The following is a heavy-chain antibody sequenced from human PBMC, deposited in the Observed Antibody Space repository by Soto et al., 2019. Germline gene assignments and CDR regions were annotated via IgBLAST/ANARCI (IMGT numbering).Heavy chain of an antibody. Sequence: GASVKVSCKASGGTFSSYTISWVRQAPGQGLEWMGRIIPILGIANYAQKFQGRVTITADKSTSTAYMELSSLRSEDTAVYYCASSPGGIPSGRDAGWVLNIWAKGKRVPV. D-gene: IGHD6-25*01. V-gene: IGHV1-69*02. CDR1: GGTFSSYT. CDR3: ASSPGGIPSGRDAGWVLNI. CDR2: IIPILGIA. J-gene: IGHJ3*02.